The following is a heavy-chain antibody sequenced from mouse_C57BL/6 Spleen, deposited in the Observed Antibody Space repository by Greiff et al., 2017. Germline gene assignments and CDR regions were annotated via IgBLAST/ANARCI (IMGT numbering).Heavy chain of an antibody. CDR2: ISSGGDYI. CDR3: TVYYYGSSYWYFDV. Sequence: EVKLVESGEGLVKPGGSLKLSCAASGFTFSSYAMSWVRQTPEKRLEWVAYISSGGDYIYYADTVKGRFTISRDNARNNLYLQMSSLKSEDTAMYYCTVYYYGSSYWYFDVWGTGTTVTVSS. CDR1: GFTFSSYA. D-gene: IGHD1-1*01. J-gene: IGHJ1*03. V-gene: IGHV5-9-1*02.